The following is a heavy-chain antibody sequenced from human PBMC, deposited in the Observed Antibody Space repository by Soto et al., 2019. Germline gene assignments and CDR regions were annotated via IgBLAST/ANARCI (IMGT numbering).Heavy chain of an antibody. CDR3: ARGYDILTGPSGY. D-gene: IGHD3-9*01. CDR1: GGSFRGYY. J-gene: IGHJ4*02. V-gene: IGHV4-34*01. Sequence: PSETLSLTCAVYGGSFRGYYWSWIRQPPGKGLEWIGEINHSGSTNYNPSLKSRVTISVDTSKNQFSLKLSSVTAADTAVYYCARGYDILTGPSGYWGQGTLVTVSS. CDR2: INHSGST.